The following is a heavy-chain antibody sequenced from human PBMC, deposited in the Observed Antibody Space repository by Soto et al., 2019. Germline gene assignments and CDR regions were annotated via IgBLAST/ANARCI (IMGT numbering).Heavy chain of an antibody. J-gene: IGHJ4*02. CDR3: AREVTAAPLDY. CDR2: IWYDGSNK. Sequence: QVQLVESGGGVVQPGRSLRLSCAASGFTFSSYGMHWVRQAPGKGLEWVAVIWYDGSNKYYADSVKGRFTISRDNSKNTLYLQMNSLRAEDTAVYYCAREVTAAPLDYWGQGTLVTVSS. CDR1: GFTFSSYG. V-gene: IGHV3-33*01. D-gene: IGHD2-2*01.